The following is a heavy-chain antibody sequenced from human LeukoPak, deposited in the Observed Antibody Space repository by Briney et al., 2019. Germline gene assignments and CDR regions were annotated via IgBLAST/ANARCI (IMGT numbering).Heavy chain of an antibody. D-gene: IGHD3-9*01. Sequence: SETLSLTCTVSGGSISSYYWSWIRQPPGKGLEWIGYIYYSGSTNYNPSLKSRVTISVDTSKNQFSLKLSSVTAADTAVHYCARGDYDILTGYYPPDYWGQGTLVTVSS. CDR1: GGSISSYY. CDR2: IYYSGST. CDR3: ARGDYDILTGYYPPDY. V-gene: IGHV4-59*01. J-gene: IGHJ4*02.